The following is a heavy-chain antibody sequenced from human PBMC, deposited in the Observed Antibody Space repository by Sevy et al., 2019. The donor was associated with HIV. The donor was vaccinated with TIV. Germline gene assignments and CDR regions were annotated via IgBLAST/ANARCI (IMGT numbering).Heavy chain of an antibody. V-gene: IGHV3-23*01. CDR1: GFTFSSYA. CDR3: AKVPVLLWFGEEGGAFDI. D-gene: IGHD3-10*01. J-gene: IGHJ3*02. Sequence: GGSLRLSYAASGFTFSSYAMSWVRQAPGKGLEWVSAISGSGGSTYYADSVKGRFTISRDNSKNTLYLQMNSLRAEDTAVYYCAKVPVLLWFGEEGGAFDIWGQGTMVTVSS. CDR2: ISGSGGST.